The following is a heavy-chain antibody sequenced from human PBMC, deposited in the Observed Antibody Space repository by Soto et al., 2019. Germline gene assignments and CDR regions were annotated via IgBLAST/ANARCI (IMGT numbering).Heavy chain of an antibody. V-gene: IGHV3-64*01. CDR2: ISSNGGTT. CDR3: VRRVSGNYDY. J-gene: IGHJ4*02. CDR1: GFTFSSYD. Sequence: EVQLAESGGGMVQPGGSLRLSCVVSGFTFSSYDMHWVRQAPGKGLEYVSSISSNGGTTYYGNSVKGRFTISRDNSKNTLYLQMGSLSAEDMAVYYCVRRVSGNYDYWGQGTLVTVSS. D-gene: IGHD1-7*01.